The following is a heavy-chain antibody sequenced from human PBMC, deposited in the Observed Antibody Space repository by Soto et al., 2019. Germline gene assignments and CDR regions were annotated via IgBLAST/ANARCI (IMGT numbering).Heavy chain of an antibody. CDR3: AREMKTGGMDV. CDR2: INGGNGNT. J-gene: IGHJ6*04. CDR1: GNTVPNYA. Sequence: ASVKVSCKASGNTVPNYAIHWVRQAPGQRLEWMGWINGGNGNTYYSEHFQGRVTMTRNTSLTTAYMELSSLRSEGTAVYYCAREMKTGGMDVWGKGTRVTVSS. V-gene: IGHV1-3*01.